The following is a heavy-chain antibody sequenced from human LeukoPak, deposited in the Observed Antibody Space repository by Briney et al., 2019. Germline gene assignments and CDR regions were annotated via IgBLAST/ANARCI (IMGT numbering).Heavy chain of an antibody. Sequence: SETLSLTCTVSGGSVSSGSYYWSWIRQPPGKGLEWIGYIYYSGSTNYNPSLKSRVTISVDTSKNQFSLKLSSVTAADTAVYYCARVLSTGTRPYYFDYWGQGTLVTVSS. D-gene: IGHD3-10*02. CDR2: IYYSGST. V-gene: IGHV4-61*01. J-gene: IGHJ4*02. CDR1: GGSVSSGSYY. CDR3: ARVLSTGTRPYYFDY.